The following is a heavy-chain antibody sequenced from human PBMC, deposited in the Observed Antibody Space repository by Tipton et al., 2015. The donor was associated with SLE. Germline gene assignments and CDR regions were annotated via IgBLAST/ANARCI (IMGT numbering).Heavy chain of an antibody. Sequence: TLSLTCTVSGDSISSSSHYWGWIRQPPGKGLEWIGEINHSGSTNYNPSLKSRVTISVDTSKNQFSLKLSSVTAADTAVYYCARVVAAAGTAFDIWGQGTMVTVSS. CDR1: GDSISSSSHY. CDR2: INHSGST. J-gene: IGHJ3*02. V-gene: IGHV4-39*07. D-gene: IGHD6-13*01. CDR3: ARVVAAAGTAFDI.